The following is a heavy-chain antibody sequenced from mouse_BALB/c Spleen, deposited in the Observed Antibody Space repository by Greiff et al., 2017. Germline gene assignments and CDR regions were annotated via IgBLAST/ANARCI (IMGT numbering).Heavy chain of an antibody. Sequence: EVKVVESGGGLVQPGGSLKLSCAASGFTFSSYGMSWVRQTPDKRLELVATINSNGGSTYYPDSVKGRFTISRDNAKNTLYLQMSSLKSEDTAMYYCARDNYGRFAYWGQGTRVTVSA. CDR2: INSNGGST. J-gene: IGHJ3*01. D-gene: IGHD1-1*01. CDR1: GFTFSSYG. V-gene: IGHV5-6-3*01. CDR3: ARDNYGRFAY.